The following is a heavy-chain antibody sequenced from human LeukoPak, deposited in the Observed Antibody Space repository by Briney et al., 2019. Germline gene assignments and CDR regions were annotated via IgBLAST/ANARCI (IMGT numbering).Heavy chain of an antibody. V-gene: IGHV3-23*01. J-gene: IGHJ4*02. D-gene: IGHD3-10*01. CDR3: ANIQAMVRGVTADY. Sequence: GGSLRLSCAASGFTFSSYAMSWVRQAPGKGLEWVSAISGSGGSTYYADSVKGRFTISRDNSKSTLYLQMNSLRAEDTAVYYCANIQAMVRGVTADYWGQGTLVTVSS. CDR2: ISGSGGST. CDR1: GFTFSSYA.